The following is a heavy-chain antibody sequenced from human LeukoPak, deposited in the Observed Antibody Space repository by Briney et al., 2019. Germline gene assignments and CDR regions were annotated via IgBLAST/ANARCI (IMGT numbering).Heavy chain of an antibody. D-gene: IGHD2-15*01. CDR1: GGSFSGYY. CDR3: ARGYCSGGSCYDY. CDR2: INHSGST. V-gene: IGHV4-34*01. Sequence: PSETLSLTCAVYGGSFSGYYWSWIRQPPGKGLEWIGEINHSGSTNYNPSLKSRVTISLDTSKNQFSLKLSSVTAADTAVYYCARGYCSGGSCYDYWGQGTLVTVSS. J-gene: IGHJ4*02.